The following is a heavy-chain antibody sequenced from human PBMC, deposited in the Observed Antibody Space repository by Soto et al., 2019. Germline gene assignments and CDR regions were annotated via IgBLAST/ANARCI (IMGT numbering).Heavy chain of an antibody. Sequence: SETLSLTCTVSGGSISSYYWSWIRQPPGKGLERIGYIYYSGSTYYNPSLKSRVTISVDTSKNQFSLKLSSVTAADTAVYYCAREIERDCISTSCASIGVHAFDIWGQGTMVT. CDR2: IYYSGST. CDR3: AREIERDCISTSCASIGVHAFDI. CDR1: GGSISSYY. V-gene: IGHV4-59*12. J-gene: IGHJ3*02. D-gene: IGHD2-2*01.